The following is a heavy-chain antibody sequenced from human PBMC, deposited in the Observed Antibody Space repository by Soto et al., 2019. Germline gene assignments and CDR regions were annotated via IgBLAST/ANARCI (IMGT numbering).Heavy chain of an antibody. D-gene: IGHD2-2*01. CDR3: ARGALGYCSSTSCSRPLYYYYYGMDV. CDR2: IYYSGST. V-gene: IGHV4-59*01. J-gene: IGHJ6*02. Sequence: SETLSLTCTVSGGSISSYYWSWIRQPPGKGLEWIGYIYYSGSTNYNPSLKSRVTISVDTSKNQFSLKLSSVTAADTAVYYCARGALGYCSSTSCSRPLYYYYYGMDVWGQGTTVTVSS. CDR1: GGSISSYY.